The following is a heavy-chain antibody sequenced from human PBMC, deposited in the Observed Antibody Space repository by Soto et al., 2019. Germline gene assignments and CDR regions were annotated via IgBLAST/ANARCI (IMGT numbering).Heavy chain of an antibody. V-gene: IGHV3-23*01. Sequence: EVHLLESGGGLVQRGGSLRLSCTASGFTFSDYAMTWVRQAPGKGLEWVSTISGGSSVTYYGDSVKGRFTISRDNAKKTLFLQLNRLSAEDTASYYCAKVQSKNYYYPFDFWGQGTQVTVSS. J-gene: IGHJ4*02. CDR3: AKVQSKNYYYPFDF. D-gene: IGHD3-10*01. CDR2: ISGGSSVT. CDR1: GFTFSDYA.